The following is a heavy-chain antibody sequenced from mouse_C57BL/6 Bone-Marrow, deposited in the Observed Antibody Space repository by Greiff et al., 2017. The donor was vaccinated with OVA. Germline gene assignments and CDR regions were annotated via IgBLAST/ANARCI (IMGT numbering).Heavy chain of an antibody. D-gene: IGHD1-1*01. CDR2: INPNSCTT. V-gene: IGHV1-39*01. CDR3: AREGGSTFAY. CDR1: GYSFTDYN. J-gene: IGHJ3*01. Sequence: EVKLMESGPELVKPGASVKISCKASGYSFTDYNMNWVKQSNGKSLEWIGVINPNSCTTSYNQKFKGKATLTVDQSSSTAYMQLNSLTSEDSAVYYCAREGGSTFAYWGQGTLVTVSA.